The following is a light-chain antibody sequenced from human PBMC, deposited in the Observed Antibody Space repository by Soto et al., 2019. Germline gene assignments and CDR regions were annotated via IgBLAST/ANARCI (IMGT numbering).Light chain of an antibody. CDR3: QQSYSTSAT. V-gene: IGKV1-39*01. J-gene: IGKJ1*01. CDR2: AAS. Sequence: QMTQSPSSLSASVGDRVTITCRASQSISSYLNWYQQKPGKAPKLLIYAASSLQSGVPSRFSGSGSGTDFTLTISSLQPEDFATYYCQQSYSTSATFGQGTKVEIK. CDR1: QSISSY.